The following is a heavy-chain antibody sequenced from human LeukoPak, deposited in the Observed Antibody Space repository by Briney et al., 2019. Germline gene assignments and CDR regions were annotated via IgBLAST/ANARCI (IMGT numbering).Heavy chain of an antibody. J-gene: IGHJ3*02. Sequence: ASVKVSCKASGYTFTGYYMHWVRQAPGQGLEWMGGIIPIFGTANYAQKFQGRVTITADESTSTAYMELRSLKSDDTAVYYCASLKNYYDSSGYLVTDAFDIWGQGTMVTVSS. V-gene: IGHV1-69*13. CDR2: IIPIFGTA. D-gene: IGHD3-22*01. CDR1: GYTFTGYY. CDR3: ASLKNYYDSSGYLVTDAFDI.